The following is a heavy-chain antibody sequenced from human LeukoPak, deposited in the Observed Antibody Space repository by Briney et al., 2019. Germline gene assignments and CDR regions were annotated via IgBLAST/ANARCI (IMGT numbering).Heavy chain of an antibody. CDR3: ARVADYDTIGYQTQSSPDP. V-gene: IGHV5-51*01. CDR2: IYVGDSDT. Sequence: GESLKISCKGSGNSFTSSCIGCVRRMAGEGLEWWGVIYVGDSDTRYWASFQGRVSILSGNSLNTVFLLRSRLMSSDTAMYYCARVADYDTIGYQTQSSPDPWGQGTLGTVSS. J-gene: IGHJ5*01. D-gene: IGHD3-22*01. CDR1: GNSFTSSC.